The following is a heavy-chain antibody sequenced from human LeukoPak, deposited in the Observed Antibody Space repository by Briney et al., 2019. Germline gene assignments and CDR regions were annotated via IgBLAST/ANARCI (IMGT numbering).Heavy chain of an antibody. D-gene: IGHD6-6*01. CDR3: SRAGVARPPYFDC. CDR2: ISAYNGNT. Sequence: ASVKLSCKASGYTFTSYGISWVRQAPGQGLEWMGWISAYNGNTNYAKNIQGRVTMTTDTSTRPAYREPRSVRSDGPAVTFSSRAGVARPPYFDCLGQGTLVGVCS. J-gene: IGHJ4*02. V-gene: IGHV1-18*01. CDR1: GYTFTSYG.